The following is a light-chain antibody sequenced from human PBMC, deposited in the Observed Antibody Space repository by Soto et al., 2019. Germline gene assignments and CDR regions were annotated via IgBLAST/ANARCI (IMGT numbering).Light chain of an antibody. J-gene: IGLJ1*01. CDR3: QSYDSSLSGSSV. Sequence: QSVLKQPPSVSGAPGQRVTISCTGSSSNIGAGYDVHWYQQLPGTAPKLLIYGNSNRPSGVPDRFSGSKSGTSASLAITGLQAEDEADYYCQSYDSSLSGSSVFGTGTKLTV. CDR2: GNS. V-gene: IGLV1-40*01. CDR1: SSNIGAGYD.